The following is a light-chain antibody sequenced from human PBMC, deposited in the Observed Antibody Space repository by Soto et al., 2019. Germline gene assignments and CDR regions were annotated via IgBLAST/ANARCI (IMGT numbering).Light chain of an antibody. V-gene: IGKV3-15*01. Sequence: EILMTQSRATLSVSPGERVTLSCRAGQGVTTNFAWYQQKSGQSPRLLIYDVSSRATGVPSRFSGTGSETDFTLTLSGLQSEDFAVYYCQQRRSWQVTLGQGTRLEI. CDR3: QQRRSWQVT. CDR2: DVS. J-gene: IGKJ5*01. CDR1: QGVTTN.